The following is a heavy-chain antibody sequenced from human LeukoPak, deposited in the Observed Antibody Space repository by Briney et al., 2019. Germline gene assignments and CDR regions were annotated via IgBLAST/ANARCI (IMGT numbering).Heavy chain of an antibody. CDR2: IYPSDSDA. D-gene: IGHD3-10*01. CDR3: ARDGPMVRGAVEDAFDI. V-gene: IGHV5-51*01. J-gene: IGHJ3*02. CDR1: GYSFSTYW. Sequence: GESLKISCKGPGYSFSTYWIGWVRQMPGKGLEWMGIIYPSDSDARYSPSFQGQVTISADKSIDTAYLQWSSLKASDTAMYYCARDGPMVRGAVEDAFDIWGQGTMVTVSS.